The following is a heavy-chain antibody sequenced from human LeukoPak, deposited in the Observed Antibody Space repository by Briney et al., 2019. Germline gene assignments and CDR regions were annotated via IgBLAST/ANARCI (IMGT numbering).Heavy chain of an antibody. V-gene: IGHV3-23*01. D-gene: IGHD6-19*01. CDR2: ISGSGGTT. J-gene: IGHJ4*02. CDR3: TSGYSSGWFYFEF. CDR1: GLAFTNKA. Sequence: GGSPRLSCAASGLAFTNKALTWVRQAPGKGREWVSTISGSGGTTHYADSVKGRFTISRDSSKNTLSLQMNSLRAEDTAVYYCTSGYSSGWFYFEFWGQGTMVTVSS.